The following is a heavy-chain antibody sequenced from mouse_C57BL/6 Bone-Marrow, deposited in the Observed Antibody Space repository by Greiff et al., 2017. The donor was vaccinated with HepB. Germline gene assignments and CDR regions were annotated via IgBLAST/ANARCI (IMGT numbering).Heavy chain of an antibody. CDR1: GYTFTSYW. D-gene: IGHD2-13*01. CDR3: ARDCDAFDY. CDR2: IYPSDSET. J-gene: IGHJ2*01. Sequence: QVQLQQPGAELVRPGSSVKLSCKASGYTFTSYWMDWVKQRPGQGLEWIGNIYPSDSETHYNQKFKDKATLTVDKSSSTAYMQLSSLTSEDSAVYYCARDCDAFDYWGQGTTLTVSS. V-gene: IGHV1-61*01.